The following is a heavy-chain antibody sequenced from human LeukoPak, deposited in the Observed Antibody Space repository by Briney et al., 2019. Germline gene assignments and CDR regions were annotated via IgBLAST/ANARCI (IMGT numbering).Heavy chain of an antibody. J-gene: IGHJ4*02. Sequence: GGSLRLSCAASGFTVSSNYRSWVRQAPGKGLEWVSVIYSGGSTYYADSVKGRFTISRHNSKNTLYLQMDSLRAEDTAVYYCAREKLGDLGYFDYWGQGTLVTVSS. D-gene: IGHD3-16*01. CDR3: AREKLGDLGYFDY. CDR1: GFTVSSNY. CDR2: IYSGGST. V-gene: IGHV3-53*04.